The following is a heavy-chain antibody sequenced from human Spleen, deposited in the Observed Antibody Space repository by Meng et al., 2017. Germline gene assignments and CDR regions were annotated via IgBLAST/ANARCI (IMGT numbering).Heavy chain of an antibody. J-gene: IGHJ4*02. D-gene: IGHD6-19*01. CDR2: ISSSGSTI. V-gene: IGHV3-11*04. Sequence: GESLKISCAASGFTFSDYYMSWIRQAPGKGLEWVSYISSSGSTIYYADSVKGRFTISRDNAKNSLYLQMNSLRAEDTAVYYCARDDGSGWSSLDYWGQGTLVTDSS. CDR3: ARDDGSGWSSLDY. CDR1: GFTFSDYY.